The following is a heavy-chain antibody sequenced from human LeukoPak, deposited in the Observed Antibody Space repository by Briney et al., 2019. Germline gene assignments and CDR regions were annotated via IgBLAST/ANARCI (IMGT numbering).Heavy chain of an antibody. Sequence: SETLSLTCAVYGGSFSGYYWSWIRQPPGKGLEWIGYIYYSGSTNYNPSLKSRVTISVDTSKNQFSLKLSSVTAADTAVYYCARAANYYDSSGYYWFDPWGQGTLVTVSS. J-gene: IGHJ5*02. D-gene: IGHD3-22*01. CDR2: IYYSGST. CDR1: GGSFSGYY. V-gene: IGHV4-59*01. CDR3: ARAANYYDSSGYYWFDP.